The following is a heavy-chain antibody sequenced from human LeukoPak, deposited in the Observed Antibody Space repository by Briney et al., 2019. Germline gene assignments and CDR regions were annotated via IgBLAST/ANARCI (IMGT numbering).Heavy chain of an antibody. J-gene: IGHJ3*02. Sequence: SETLSLTCTVSGGSISSSSYYWGWIRQPPGKGLEWIGSIYYSGSTYYNPSLKSRVTISVDTSKNQFSLKLSSVTAADTAVYYCAAPGYDFWSGYYFDAFDIWGQGTMVTVSS. CDR3: AAPGYDFWSGYYFDAFDI. CDR2: IYYSGST. V-gene: IGHV4-39*07. CDR1: GGSISSSSYY. D-gene: IGHD3-3*01.